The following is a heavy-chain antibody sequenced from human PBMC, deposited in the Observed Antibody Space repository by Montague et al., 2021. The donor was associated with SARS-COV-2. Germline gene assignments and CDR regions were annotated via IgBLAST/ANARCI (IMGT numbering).Heavy chain of an antibody. CDR3: AKDQVYSGSYFAD. J-gene: IGHJ4*02. D-gene: IGHD1-26*01. Sequence: SLRLSCAASGFTFSSYAMSWVRQAPGKGLEWVSAITGSGGGTYYADSVKGRFTISKDNSRNMLYPQMNSLRAEDTAVYYCAKDQVYSGSYFADWGQGTLVTVSS. CDR1: GFTFSSYA. CDR2: ITGSGGGT. V-gene: IGHV3-23*01.